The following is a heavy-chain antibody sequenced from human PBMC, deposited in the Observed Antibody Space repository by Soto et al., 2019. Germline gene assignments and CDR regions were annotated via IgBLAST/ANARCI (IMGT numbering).Heavy chain of an antibody. V-gene: IGHV3-53*01. CDR3: ARDLDDGGNSAAPWFDP. Sequence: GGSLRLSCAASGFTVSSNYMSWVRQAPGKGLEWVSVIYSGGSTYYADSVKGRFTISRDNSKNTLYLQMNSLRAEDTAVYYCARDLDDGGNSAAPWFDPWGQGTLVTVSS. CDR1: GFTVSSNY. J-gene: IGHJ5*02. D-gene: IGHD2-21*02. CDR2: IYSGGST.